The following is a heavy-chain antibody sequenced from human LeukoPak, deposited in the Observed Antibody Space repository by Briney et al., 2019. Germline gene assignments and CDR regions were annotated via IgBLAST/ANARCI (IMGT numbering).Heavy chain of an antibody. D-gene: IGHD3-3*01. CDR1: GFTFSTSA. J-gene: IGHJ3*01. CDR2: TSGDGGNI. V-gene: IGHV3-23*01. Sequence: GGSLRLSCAASGFTFSTSAMTWVRQFPEKGLEWVSPTSGDGGNIFYADSVRGRFTISRDNSKNTLYLQSNSQRAVDTAVCVSAKETPVLGVALLWGQGTKAAVSS. CDR3: AKETPVLGVALL.